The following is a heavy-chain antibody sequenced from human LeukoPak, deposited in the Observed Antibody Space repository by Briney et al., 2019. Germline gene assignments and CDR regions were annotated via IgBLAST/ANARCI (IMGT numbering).Heavy chain of an antibody. CDR1: GGSISSGGYY. CDR2: INHSGST. Sequence: SETLSLTCTVSGGSISSGGYYWSWIRQPPGKGLEWIGEINHSGSTNYNPSLKSRVTISVDTSKNQFSLKLSSVTAADTAVYYCARERRIQLWPYNWFDPWGQGTLVTVSS. CDR3: ARERRIQLWPYNWFDP. J-gene: IGHJ5*02. V-gene: IGHV4-39*07. D-gene: IGHD5-18*01.